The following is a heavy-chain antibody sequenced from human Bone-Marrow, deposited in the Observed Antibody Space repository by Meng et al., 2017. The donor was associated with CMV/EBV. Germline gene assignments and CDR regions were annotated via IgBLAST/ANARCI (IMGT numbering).Heavy chain of an antibody. J-gene: IGHJ4*02. CDR3: ARDFYGSGSYWPHVDY. V-gene: IGHV1-18*01. Sequence: ASAKVSCKAYGHTFTSYGTSWVRQAPGQGLEWMGWISAYNGNTNYAQKLQGRVTMTTDTSTSTAYMELRSLRSDDTAVYYCARDFYGSGSYWPHVDYWGQGTLVTVSS. CDR2: ISAYNGNT. CDR1: GHTFTSYG. D-gene: IGHD3-10*01.